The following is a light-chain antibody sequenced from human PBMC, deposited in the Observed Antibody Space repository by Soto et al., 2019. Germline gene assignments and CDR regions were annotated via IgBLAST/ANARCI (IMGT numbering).Light chain of an antibody. Sequence: QSVLTRPASVAGSPGQSITISCTGTSSDVGGYNYVSWYQQHPGKAPKLMIYDVSDRPSGVSNRFSASKSGNTASLTISGLQAEDEADYYCSSYATSNTRQIVFGTGTKVTVL. CDR1: SSDVGGYNY. CDR3: SSYATSNTRQIV. J-gene: IGLJ1*01. CDR2: DVS. V-gene: IGLV2-14*03.